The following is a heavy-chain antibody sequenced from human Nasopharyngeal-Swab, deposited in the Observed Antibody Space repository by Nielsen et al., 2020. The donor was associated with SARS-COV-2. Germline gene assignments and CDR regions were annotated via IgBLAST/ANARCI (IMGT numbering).Heavy chain of an antibody. CDR2: VTYGGTA. V-gene: IGHV4-31*03. J-gene: IGHJ4*02. D-gene: IGHD5-24*01. CDR1: PGSIKSGARY. Sequence: SETLSLTCTVSPGSIKSGARYWAWIRQPIGGGLEWVGYVTYGGTAYCKPSLARRVTISVDTSENQFSLHVNSVTAADTAVYYCAGDRNGYNYLDYWGRGALVTVSS. CDR3: AGDRNGYNYLDY.